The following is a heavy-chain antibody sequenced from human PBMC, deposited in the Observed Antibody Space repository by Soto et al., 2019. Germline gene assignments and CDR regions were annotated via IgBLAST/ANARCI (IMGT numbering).Heavy chain of an antibody. J-gene: IGHJ6*02. CDR2: IIPIFGTA. CDR1: GGTFSSYA. V-gene: IGHV1-69*12. Sequence: QVQLVQSGAEVKKPGSSVKVSCKASGGTFSSYAISWVRQAPGQGLEWMGGIIPIFGTADYAQKFQGRVTITADEATSTADMELSSLRSEDTAVYYCASVETQRYYYGMDVWGQGTTVTVSS. D-gene: IGHD2-15*01. CDR3: ASVETQRYYYGMDV.